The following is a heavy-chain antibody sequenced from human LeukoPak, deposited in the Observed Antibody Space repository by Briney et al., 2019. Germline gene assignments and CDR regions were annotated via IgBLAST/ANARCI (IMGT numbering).Heavy chain of an antibody. J-gene: IGHJ4*02. Sequence: GGSLRLSCAASGFTFSSYSMNWVRQAPGKGLEWVSSISSISSYIFYADSVKGRFTISRDNAKNSLFLQMNSLRAEDTAVYYCARGDIVVVPAATDYWGQGALVTVSS. CDR3: ARGDIVVVPAATDY. D-gene: IGHD2-2*01. V-gene: IGHV3-21*01. CDR2: ISSISSYI. CDR1: GFTFSSYS.